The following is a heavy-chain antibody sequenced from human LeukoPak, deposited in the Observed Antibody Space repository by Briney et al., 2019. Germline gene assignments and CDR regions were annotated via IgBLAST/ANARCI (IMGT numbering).Heavy chain of an antibody. CDR3: AKVIRGGYGMDV. V-gene: IGHV3-48*02. Sequence: GGSLRLSCAASGFTFSSFGMNWVRQAPGKGLEWVSYISDSSSLTYYADSVKGRFTISRDNDKNSLSLKLNSLRDEDTAVYFCAKVIRGGYGMDVWGQGTTVTVSS. J-gene: IGHJ6*02. CDR2: ISDSSSLT. CDR1: GFTFSSFG. D-gene: IGHD3-10*01.